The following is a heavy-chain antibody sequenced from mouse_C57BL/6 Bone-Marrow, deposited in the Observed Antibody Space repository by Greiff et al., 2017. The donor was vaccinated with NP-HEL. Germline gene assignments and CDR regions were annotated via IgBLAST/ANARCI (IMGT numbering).Heavy chain of an antibody. CDR1: GYTFTDYY. J-gene: IGHJ4*01. V-gene: IGHV1-26*01. CDR2: INPNNGGT. CDR3: AREGDYYGPYAMDY. Sequence: VQLQQSGPELVKPGASVKISCKASGYTFTDYYMNWVKQSHGKSLEWIGDINPNNGGTSYNQKFKGKATLTVDKSSSTAYMELRSLTSEDSAVXYCAREGDYYGPYAMDYWGQGTSVTVSS. D-gene: IGHD1-2*01.